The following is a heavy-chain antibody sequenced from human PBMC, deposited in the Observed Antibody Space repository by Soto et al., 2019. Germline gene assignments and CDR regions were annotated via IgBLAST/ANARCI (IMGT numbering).Heavy chain of an antibody. Sequence: EVQLLESGGDLVQPGGSLRLSCAASGFTFSDYAMGWVRQAPGKGLEWVSGINNSGGFTYYADSVKGRFTVSRDNSKNTLYPQMNSLRAEDTAMYYCAKEGETVFSRGYSYTYGAHWGQGTLVTVS. V-gene: IGHV3-23*01. CDR1: GFTFSDYA. CDR3: AKEGETVFSRGYSYTYGAH. D-gene: IGHD5-18*01. CDR2: INNSGGFT. J-gene: IGHJ4*02.